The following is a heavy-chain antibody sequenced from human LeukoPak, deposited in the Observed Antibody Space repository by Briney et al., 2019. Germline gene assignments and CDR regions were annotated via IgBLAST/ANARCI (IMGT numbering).Heavy chain of an antibody. CDR3: ASDFWSGYYS. CDR2: IYTSGST. V-gene: IGHV4-4*07. J-gene: IGHJ5*02. Sequence: PSETLSLTCTVSGGSIRTYPWTWIRQPAGKGLEWIGRIYTSGSTNYNPSLKSRVTISVDTSKNQFSLKLSSVTAADTAVYYCASDFWSGYYSWGQGTLVTVSS. D-gene: IGHD3-3*01. CDR1: GGSIRTYP.